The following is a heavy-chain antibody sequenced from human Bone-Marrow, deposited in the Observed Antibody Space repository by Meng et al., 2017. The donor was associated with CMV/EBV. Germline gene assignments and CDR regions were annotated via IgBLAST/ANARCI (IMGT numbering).Heavy chain of an antibody. CDR3: AKTVAGTTPVNWFDP. D-gene: IGHD1-7*01. V-gene: IGHV3-30*02. J-gene: IGHJ5*02. CDR1: GFTFSSYG. CDR2: IRYDGSNK. Sequence: GESLKISCAASGFTFSSYGMHWVHQAPGKGLEWVAFIRYDGSNKYYADSVKGRFTISRDNSKNTLYLQMNSLRAEDTAVYYCAKTVAGTTPVNWFDPWGQGTLVTVSS.